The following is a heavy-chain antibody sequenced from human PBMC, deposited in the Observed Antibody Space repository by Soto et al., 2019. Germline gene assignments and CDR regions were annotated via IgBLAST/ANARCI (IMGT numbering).Heavy chain of an antibody. CDR3: AREGRAAAGYYYFDY. CDR1: GGSISSYY. Sequence: PSETLSLTCTVSGGSISSYYCSWIRQPPEKGLERIGYIYYSGSTNYNPSLKSRVTISVDTSKNQFSLKLSSVTAADTAVYYCAREGRAAAGYYYFDYWGQGTLVTVSS. CDR2: IYYSGST. V-gene: IGHV4-59*01. J-gene: IGHJ4*02. D-gene: IGHD6-13*01.